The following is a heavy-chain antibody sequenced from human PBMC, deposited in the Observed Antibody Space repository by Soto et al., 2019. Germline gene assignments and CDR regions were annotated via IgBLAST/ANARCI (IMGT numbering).Heavy chain of an antibody. CDR1: GYTFTSYG. V-gene: IGHV1-18*04. CDR3: ASEGVIVGATGARDY. D-gene: IGHD1-26*01. CDR2: ISAYNGNT. J-gene: IGHJ4*02. Sequence: QVQLVQSGAEVKKPGASVKVSCKASGYTFTSYGISWVRQAPGQGLEWMGWISAYNGNTHYAQKLQGRVTMTTDTSTSNAYMELRSLRSDDTAVYSCASEGVIVGATGARDYWGQGTLVTVSS.